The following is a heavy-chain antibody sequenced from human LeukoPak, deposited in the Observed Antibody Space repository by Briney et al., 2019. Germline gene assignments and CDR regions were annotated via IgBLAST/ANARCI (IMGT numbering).Heavy chain of an antibody. CDR2: IYHSGST. D-gene: IGHD6-6*01. J-gene: IGHJ4*02. Sequence: PSETLSLTCTVSGGSISSGGYYWSWIRQPPGKGLEWIGYIYHSGSTYYNPSLKSRVTISVDRSKNQFSLKLSSVTAADTAVYYCARAEARRVIFDYWGQGTLVTVSS. V-gene: IGHV4-30-2*01. CDR3: ARAEARRVIFDY. CDR1: GGSISSGGYY.